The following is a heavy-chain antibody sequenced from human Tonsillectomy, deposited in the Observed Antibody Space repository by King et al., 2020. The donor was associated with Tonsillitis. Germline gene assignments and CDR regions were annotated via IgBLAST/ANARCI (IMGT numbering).Heavy chain of an antibody. CDR2: IYHSGST. D-gene: IGHD6-13*01. Sequence: QVQLQESGPGLVKPSKTLSLTCAVSVYSIDSGYYWGWIRQPPGKGLEWIASIYHSGSTYYNPSLKSRVTMSVDTSKNQFSLQLSSVTAADTAVYYCARGDSGSWTYYFDYWGQGTLVTVSS. CDR1: VYSIDSGYY. CDR3: ARGDSGSWTYYFDY. V-gene: IGHV4-38-2*01. J-gene: IGHJ4*02.